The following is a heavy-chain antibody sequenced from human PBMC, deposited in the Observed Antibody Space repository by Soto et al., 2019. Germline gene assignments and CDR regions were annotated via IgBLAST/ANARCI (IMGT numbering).Heavy chain of an antibody. V-gene: IGHV4-59*01. J-gene: IGHJ4*02. CDR1: GGSISRYY. CDR2: VYYTGST. Sequence: SETLSLTCTVSGGSISRYYWSWIRQSPGMGLEMIGYVYYTGSTIYNPSLKSRLTISLDTSNNQFSLKLTSVTAADTAVYYCARMPYTGSNPPFDYWGRGILVTVS. D-gene: IGHD1-26*01. CDR3: ARMPYTGSNPPFDY.